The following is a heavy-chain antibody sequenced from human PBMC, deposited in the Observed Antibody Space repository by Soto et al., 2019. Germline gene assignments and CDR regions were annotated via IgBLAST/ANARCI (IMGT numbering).Heavy chain of an antibody. CDR1: GGSISSGGYY. CDR2: IYYSGST. J-gene: IGHJ4*02. Sequence: SETLSLTCTVSGGSISSGGYYWSWIRQHPGKGLEWIGYIYYSGSTYYNPSLKSRVTISVDTSKNQFSLKLSSVTAADTAVYYCARAQDYYGSEQYYFDYWGQGTLVTVSS. D-gene: IGHD3-10*01. CDR3: ARAQDYYGSEQYYFDY. V-gene: IGHV4-31*03.